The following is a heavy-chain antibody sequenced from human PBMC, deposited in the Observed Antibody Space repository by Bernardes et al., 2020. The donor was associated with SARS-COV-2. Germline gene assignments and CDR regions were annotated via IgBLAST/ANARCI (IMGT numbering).Heavy chain of an antibody. Sequence: GESLKISCKGSGYTFTSYDINWVRQATGQGLEWMGWMNPNSGNTAYAQKFQGRVTMTRNTSITTAYMELSSLRSEDTAVYYCARKTYSGSGKSWFDPWGQGTVVTVSS. CDR3: ARKTYSGSGKSWFDP. V-gene: IGHV1-8*01. J-gene: IGHJ5*02. D-gene: IGHD3-10*01. CDR1: GYTFTSYD. CDR2: MNPNSGNT.